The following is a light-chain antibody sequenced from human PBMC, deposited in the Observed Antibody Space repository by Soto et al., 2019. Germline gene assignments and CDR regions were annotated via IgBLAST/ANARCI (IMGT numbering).Light chain of an antibody. CDR2: GAS. V-gene: IGKV3-15*01. Sequence: EIAMTQSPATLSVSPGKRATLSCRASQSVSSDLAWYQQKPGHPPRLLIYGASTRATGIPARFSGSGSGTEFTLTISSLQSEDFAVYYCQQYRGLAFGGGTKVEIK. CDR3: QQYRGLA. J-gene: IGKJ4*01. CDR1: QSVSSD.